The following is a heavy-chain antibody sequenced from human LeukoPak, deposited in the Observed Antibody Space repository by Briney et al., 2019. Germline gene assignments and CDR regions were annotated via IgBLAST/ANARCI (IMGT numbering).Heavy chain of an antibody. J-gene: IGHJ5*02. Sequence: PGGSLRLSCAASGVIFSSYEMNWVRQAPGRGLEWISYISTSGTKRNYADSVKGRFTISRDNANVSLYLQMDSLRVEDTAVYYCVRETNWNIFDPWGQGTLVTVSS. V-gene: IGHV3-48*03. CDR1: GVIFSSYE. D-gene: IGHD1/OR15-1a*01. CDR3: VRETNWNIFDP. CDR2: ISTSGTKR.